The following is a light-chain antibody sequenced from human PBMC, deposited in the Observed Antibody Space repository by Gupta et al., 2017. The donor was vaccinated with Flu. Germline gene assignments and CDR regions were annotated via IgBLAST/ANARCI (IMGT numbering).Light chain of an antibody. Sequence: FMLCERSTGSVSPRYAVSYHCPPSSGSFAGSYVQWYQQRPGSSPTTVIYENNQRPSGVPDRFSGSIDSSSNSASLTISGLKTEDEADYYCQSYDSNNRVFGGGTKLTVL. CDR3: QSYDSNNRV. CDR2: ENN. J-gene: IGLJ3*02. CDR1: SGSFAGSY. V-gene: IGLV6-57*01.